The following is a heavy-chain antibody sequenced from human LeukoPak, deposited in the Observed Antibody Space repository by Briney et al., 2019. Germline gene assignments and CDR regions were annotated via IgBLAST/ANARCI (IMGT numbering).Heavy chain of an antibody. CDR2: LSAYNGNT. Sequence: ASVEVSCKASGYTFTIYGISWVRQAPGQGREWRGWLSAYNGNTNYAQKPQGSVTMTTDTSTSTAYMELRSLRSDDTAVYYCARERVRGVIPNFDYWGQGTLVTVSS. D-gene: IGHD3-10*01. CDR3: ARERVRGVIPNFDY. V-gene: IGHV1-18*01. J-gene: IGHJ4*02. CDR1: GYTFTIYG.